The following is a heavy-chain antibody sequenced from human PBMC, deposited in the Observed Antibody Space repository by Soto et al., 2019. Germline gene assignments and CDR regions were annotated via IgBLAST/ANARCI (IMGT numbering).Heavy chain of an antibody. D-gene: IGHD2-8*01. Sequence: GGSLRLSCAASGFTFDDFTMHWVRHPPGKGLEWISRVSWDGGTTSYADSVKGRFTISRDNSKNSLYLQVKSLRTEDTAFYYCAKENGGTYAFDYWGQGTLVTVYS. V-gene: IGHV3-43*01. CDR3: AKENGGTYAFDY. CDR1: GFTFDDFT. CDR2: VSWDGGTT. J-gene: IGHJ4*02.